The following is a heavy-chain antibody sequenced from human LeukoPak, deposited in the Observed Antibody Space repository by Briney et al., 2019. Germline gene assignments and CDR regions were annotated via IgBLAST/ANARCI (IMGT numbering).Heavy chain of an antibody. Sequence: GGSLRLSCAASGFTVSSNHMSWVRQAPGKGLEWVSVIYSGGSTYYADSVKGRFTISRDNSKNTLYLQMNSLRAEDTAVYYCARGWYEDAFDIWGQGTMVTVSS. CDR2: IYSGGST. CDR3: ARGWYEDAFDI. V-gene: IGHV3-53*01. CDR1: GFTVSSNH. D-gene: IGHD6-19*01. J-gene: IGHJ3*02.